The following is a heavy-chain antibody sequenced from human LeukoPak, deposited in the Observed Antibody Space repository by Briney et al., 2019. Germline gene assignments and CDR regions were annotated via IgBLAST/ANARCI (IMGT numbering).Heavy chain of an antibody. CDR3: AKRAFSGDGYNSIDY. Sequence: GGSLRLSCAASGSTFIDYAMNWVRQAPGKGLEWISSITGSGGATYYADSVKGRFTISRDNSKNTLYLQMSSLSAEDTAIYYCAKRAFSGDGYNSIDYWGQGILVTVSS. V-gene: IGHV3-23*01. D-gene: IGHD5-24*01. J-gene: IGHJ4*02. CDR1: GSTFIDYA. CDR2: ITGSGGAT.